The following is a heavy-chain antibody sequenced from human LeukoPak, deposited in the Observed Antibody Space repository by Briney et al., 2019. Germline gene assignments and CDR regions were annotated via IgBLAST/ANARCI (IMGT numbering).Heavy chain of an antibody. CDR2: IIPIFGTA. CDR3: ARADRIVVVTAALTPDGY. V-gene: IGHV1-69*01. CDR1: GGTFSSYA. J-gene: IGHJ4*02. D-gene: IGHD2-21*02. Sequence: SVKVSCKASGGTFSSYAISWVRQAPGQGLEWMGGIIPIFGTANYAQKFQGRVTITADESTSTAYMELSSLRSEDTAVYYCARADRIVVVTAALTPDGYWGQGTLVTVSS.